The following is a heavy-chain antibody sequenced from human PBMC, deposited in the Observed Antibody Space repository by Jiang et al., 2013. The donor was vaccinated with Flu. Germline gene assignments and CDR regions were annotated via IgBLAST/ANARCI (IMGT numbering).Heavy chain of an antibody. J-gene: IGHJ4*02. CDR1: GFSFNYYA. V-gene: IGHV3-30*02. CDR3: ATLRGSTFDSYLLDF. D-gene: IGHD2-2*01. CDR2: IRFDGSNH. Sequence: QLLESGGGVVQPGGSLRLSCAASGFSFNYYAMYWVRQAPGKGLEWVASIRFDGSNHYYGDSVRGRFTISRDNSKNTLYLQMNSLRAEDTAVYYCATLRGSTFDSYLLDFWGRGTLVTVSS.